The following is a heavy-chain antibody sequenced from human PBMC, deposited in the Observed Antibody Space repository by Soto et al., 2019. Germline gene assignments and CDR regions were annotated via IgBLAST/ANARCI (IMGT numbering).Heavy chain of an antibody. J-gene: IGHJ5*02. CDR2: INWNGGST. D-gene: IGHD2-15*01. CDR1: GFTFDDYG. CDR3: ARGGYCSGGSCYSGYNWFGP. Sequence: EVQLVESGGGVVRPGGSLRLSCAASGFTFDDYGMSWVRQAPGKGLEWVSGINWNGGSTGYADCVKGRFTISRDNAKNSLDLQMNSLGAEETALYHCARGGYCSGGSCYSGYNWFGPWGQGTLVTVSS. V-gene: IGHV3-20*01.